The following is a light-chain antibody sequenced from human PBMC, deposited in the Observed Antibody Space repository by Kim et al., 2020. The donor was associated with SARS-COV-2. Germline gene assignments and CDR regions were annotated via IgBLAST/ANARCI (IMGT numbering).Light chain of an antibody. V-gene: IGLV1-40*01. J-gene: IGLJ1*01. CDR1: SSNIGAGDD. Sequence: VNNACTGSSSNIGAGDDEHWYQQLPGAAPRLLIYGNSNRPSGVPDRFSGSKSGTSASLAITGLQAEDEADYYFQSYDSSLSGSGVFGTGTKVTVL. CDR3: QSYDSSLSGSGV. CDR2: GNS.